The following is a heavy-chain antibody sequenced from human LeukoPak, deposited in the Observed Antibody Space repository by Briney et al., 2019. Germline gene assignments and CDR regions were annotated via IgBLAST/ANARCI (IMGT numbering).Heavy chain of an antibody. CDR3: ARGLGLTIFGVVIIYHPYFDY. Sequence: SETLSLTCAVYGGSFSGYYWSWIRQPPGKGLEWIGEINHSGSTNYNPSLKSRVTISVDTSKNQFSLKLSSVTAADTAVYYCARGLGLTIFGVVIIYHPYFDYWGQGTLVTVSS. J-gene: IGHJ4*02. V-gene: IGHV4-34*01. CDR1: GGSFSGYY. D-gene: IGHD3-3*01. CDR2: INHSGST.